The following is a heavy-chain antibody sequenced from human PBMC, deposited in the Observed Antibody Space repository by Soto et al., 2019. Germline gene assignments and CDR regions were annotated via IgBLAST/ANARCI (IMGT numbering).Heavy chain of an antibody. CDR3: AKIGRYSRFELSLDF. J-gene: IGHJ4*02. Sequence: PGGSLRLSCAASGFTVTSYGMSWVRQAPGKGLEWVSGISSSGGRTDYADSVQGRFSISRDSSKNTLYLQMNSLRVEDTVFYYCAKIGRYSRFELSLDFWCQGTLVTVST. D-gene: IGHD5-12*01. CDR1: GFTVTSYG. V-gene: IGHV3-23*01. CDR2: ISSSGGRT.